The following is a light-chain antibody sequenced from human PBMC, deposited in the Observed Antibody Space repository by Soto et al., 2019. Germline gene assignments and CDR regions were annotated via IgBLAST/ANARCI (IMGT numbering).Light chain of an antibody. CDR2: DVT. J-gene: IGLJ1*01. CDR3: GSITRSSTSV. Sequence: QSALTQPPSASGSPGQSVTISCTGTSSDVGDNYVSWYQHQPGKAPKLIIYDVTKRPSGVSNRFSGSKSGNTASLTISGIQAEDEGDYYCGSITRSSTSVFGTGTKAPS. CDR1: SSDVGDNY. V-gene: IGLV2-14*01.